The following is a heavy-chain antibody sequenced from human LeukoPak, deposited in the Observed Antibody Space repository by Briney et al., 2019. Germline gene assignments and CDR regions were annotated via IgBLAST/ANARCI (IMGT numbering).Heavy chain of an antibody. V-gene: IGHV3-11*01. D-gene: IGHD3-16*01. CDR2: ISSSGSTI. CDR1: GFTFSDYY. CDR3: ARDQAFSPLVDY. Sequence: SGGSLRLSCAAAGFTFSDYYMSWVRQAPGKGLEWVSYISSSGSTIYYADSVKGRFTISRDNAKNSLYLQMNSLRAEDTAVYYCARDQAFSPLVDYWGQGTLVTVSS. J-gene: IGHJ4*02.